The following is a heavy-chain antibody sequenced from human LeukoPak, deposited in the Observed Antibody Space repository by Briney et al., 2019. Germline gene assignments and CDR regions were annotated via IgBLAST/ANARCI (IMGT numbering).Heavy chain of an antibody. J-gene: IGHJ5*02. D-gene: IGHD1-1*01. Sequence: PSETLSLTCTVSGGSISSYYWSWIRQPPGKGLEWIGYIYYSGSTNYNPSLKSRVTISVDTSKNQFSLKLSSVTAADTAVYYCARSIRNWNDGVSWFDPWGQGTLVTVSS. CDR3: ARSIRNWNDGVSWFDP. CDR2: IYYSGST. V-gene: IGHV4-59*08. CDR1: GGSISSYY.